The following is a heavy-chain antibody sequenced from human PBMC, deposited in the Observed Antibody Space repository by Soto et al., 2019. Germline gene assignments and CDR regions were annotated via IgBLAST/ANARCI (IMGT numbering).Heavy chain of an antibody. Sequence: SETLSLTCAVYGGSFSGYYWSWIRQPPGKGLEWIGEINHSGSTNYNPSLKSRVTISVDTSKNQFSLKLSSVTAADTAVYYCARGRGMAGAGSYSDYWGQGTLVTVSS. D-gene: IGHD3-10*01. V-gene: IGHV4-34*01. CDR2: INHSGST. CDR3: ARGRGMAGAGSYSDY. CDR1: GGSFSGYY. J-gene: IGHJ4*02.